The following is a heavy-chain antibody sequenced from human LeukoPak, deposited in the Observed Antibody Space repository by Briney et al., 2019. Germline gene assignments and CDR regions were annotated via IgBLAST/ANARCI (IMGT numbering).Heavy chain of an antibody. CDR1: GFTFDDYA. CDR2: INWNSVSA. Sequence: GGSLRLSCVASGFTFDDYAMHWVRQAPGKGLGWVAGINWNSVSAVYADSLKGRLTISRDNAKNSLFLQMNSLKTEDTAFYYCAKGARSSSGYTTDWGQGILVTVSS. D-gene: IGHD3-22*01. CDR3: AKGARSSSGYTTD. V-gene: IGHV3-9*01. J-gene: IGHJ4*02.